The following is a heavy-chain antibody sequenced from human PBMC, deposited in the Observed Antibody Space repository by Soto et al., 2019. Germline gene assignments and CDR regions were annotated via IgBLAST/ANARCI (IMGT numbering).Heavy chain of an antibody. V-gene: IGHV4-61*01. D-gene: IGHD2-15*01. Sequence: PSETLSLTCTVSGGSASSGSYYWSWIRQPPGKGLEWIGYIYYSGGTNYNPSLKSRVTISVDTSKNQFSMKLSSVTAADTAVYYCARGGGYDSFDFWGQGIQVTVSS. CDR3: ARGGGYDSFDF. CDR2: IYYSGGT. J-gene: IGHJ4*02. CDR1: GGSASSGSYY.